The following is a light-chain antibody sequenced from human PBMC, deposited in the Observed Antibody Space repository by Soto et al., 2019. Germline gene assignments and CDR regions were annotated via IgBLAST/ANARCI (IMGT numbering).Light chain of an antibody. V-gene: IGKV1-39*01. CDR2: AAS. Sequence: DIQMTQSPSSLSASVGDRVTITCRASQSISIYLNWYQQTPGKAPNLLIYAASSLQSGVPSRFSGSGSGTDFTLTISRLQPEDFATYYCQQSYSTPWTFGQGTKVEIK. J-gene: IGKJ1*01. CDR3: QQSYSTPWT. CDR1: QSISIY.